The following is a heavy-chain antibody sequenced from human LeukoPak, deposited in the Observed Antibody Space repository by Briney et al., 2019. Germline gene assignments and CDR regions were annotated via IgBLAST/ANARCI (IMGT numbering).Heavy chain of an antibody. Sequence: SETLSLTCTVSGGSISSYYWSWIRQPPGKGLEWIGYIYYSGSTNYNPSLKSRVTISVDTFKNQFSLKLSSVTAADTAVYYCAAQDVDFTAPRPITYFQHWGQGTLVTVSS. V-gene: IGHV4-59*01. J-gene: IGHJ1*01. D-gene: IGHD3-3*01. CDR3: AAQDVDFTAPRPITYFQH. CDR2: IYYSGST. CDR1: GGSISSYY.